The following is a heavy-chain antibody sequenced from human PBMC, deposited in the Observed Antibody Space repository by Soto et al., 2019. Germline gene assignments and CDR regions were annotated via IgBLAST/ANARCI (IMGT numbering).Heavy chain of an antibody. CDR3: GKGKGVTRSGVVYFDY. V-gene: IGHV3-30*18. J-gene: IGHJ4*02. Sequence: QVQLVESGGGVVQPGTSLRLSCEASGFMFSSYGMLWVRQAPGKGLEWVAVVTYDGRNAYYGESVKGRFTISRDNTNNRLYLEMNSLRAEDTAVYYCGKGKGVTRSGVVYFDYWGLGTALTVSS. D-gene: IGHD3-3*01. CDR1: GFMFSSYG. CDR2: VTYDGRNA.